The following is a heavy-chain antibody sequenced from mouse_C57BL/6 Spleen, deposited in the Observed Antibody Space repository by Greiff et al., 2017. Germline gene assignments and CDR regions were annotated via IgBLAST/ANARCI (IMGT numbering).Heavy chain of an antibody. D-gene: IGHD2-1*01. CDR1: GFTFTDYY. CDR3: ARYIYYGNYDYAIGY. Sequence: EVKVEESGGGLVQPGGSLSLSCAASGFTFTDYYMSWVRQPPGKALEWLGFIRNKANGYTTEYSASVKGRFTISSDNSQSILDLQMNALRAEDSATFYCARYIYYGNYDYAIGYWGPGPSVTVSS. J-gene: IGHJ4*01. V-gene: IGHV7-3*01. CDR2: IRNKANGYTT.